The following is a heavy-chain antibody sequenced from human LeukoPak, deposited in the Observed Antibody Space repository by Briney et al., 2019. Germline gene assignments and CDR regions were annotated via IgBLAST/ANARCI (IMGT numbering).Heavy chain of an antibody. CDR3: ARQSSRSAGGTDAFDM. Sequence: GESLKISCKGSGYSFTRYWIGWVRQMPGKGLEWMGILYPGDSDTRYSPSFGGQVTISGDMSINTAYLQWSSLRASDTAIYYCARQSSRSAGGTDAFDMWGQGTMVTVSS. V-gene: IGHV5-51*01. CDR2: LYPGDSDT. J-gene: IGHJ3*02. D-gene: IGHD6-13*01. CDR1: GYSFTRYW.